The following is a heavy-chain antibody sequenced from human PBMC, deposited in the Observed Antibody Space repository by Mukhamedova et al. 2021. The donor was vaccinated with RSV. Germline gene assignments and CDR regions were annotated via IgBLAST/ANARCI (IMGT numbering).Heavy chain of an antibody. D-gene: IGHD6-19*01. J-gene: IGHJ3*02. CDR2: IWYDATVE. Sequence: GKGLEWVALIWYDATVEYYADSVQGRFTISRDNFNNILYLQMDNLTPEDTAVYYCASDRRLGGVIYVAGTDAFDIWGQGTMVTV. V-gene: IGHV3-33*01. CDR3: ASDRRLGGVIYVAGTDAFDI.